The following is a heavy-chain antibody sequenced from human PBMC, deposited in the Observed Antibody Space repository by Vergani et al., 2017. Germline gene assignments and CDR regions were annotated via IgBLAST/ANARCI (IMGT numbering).Heavy chain of an antibody. CDR2: ISPDGSAT. CDR3: AREYSSSSGRGFDI. J-gene: IGHJ3*02. V-gene: IGHV3-7*01. D-gene: IGHD6-6*01. Sequence: EVQLVESGGGLVQPGGSLRLSCAASGFSLSRFWMSWVRQAPEKGLEWVAHISPDGSATSYVDSVKGRFTISRDNTKNSLYLQMNSLKVEDTAVYYCAREYSSSSGRGFDIWGQGTKVTVS. CDR1: GFSLSRFW.